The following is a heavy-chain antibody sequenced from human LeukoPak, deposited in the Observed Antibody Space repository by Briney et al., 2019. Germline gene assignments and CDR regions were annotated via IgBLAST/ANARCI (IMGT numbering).Heavy chain of an antibody. CDR2: ISYDGSNK. CDR3: VRTGYSGSSETDY. Sequence: GRSLRLSCAAAGFTFSSYAMHWVRQAPGKGLEWVAVISYDGSNKYYADSVKGRFTISRDNSKNTLYLQMNSLRAEDTAVYYCVRTGYSGSSETDYWGQGTLVTVSS. V-gene: IGHV3-30-3*01. D-gene: IGHD1-26*01. J-gene: IGHJ4*02. CDR1: GFTFSSYA.